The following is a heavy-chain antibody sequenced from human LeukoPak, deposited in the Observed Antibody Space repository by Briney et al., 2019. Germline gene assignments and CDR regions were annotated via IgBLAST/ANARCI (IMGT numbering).Heavy chain of an antibody. CDR2: ISGSGGST. CDR3: AKAGLYGDYPPPFDY. D-gene: IGHD4-17*01. V-gene: IGHV3-23*01. J-gene: IGHJ4*02. CDR1: GFTFSSYA. Sequence: PGGSLRLSCAASGFTFSSYAMSWVRQAPGKGLEWVSAISGSGGSTYYADSVKGRFTISRDNSKNTLYLQMNSLRAEDTAVYYCAKAGLYGDYPPPFDYWGQGTLVTVSS.